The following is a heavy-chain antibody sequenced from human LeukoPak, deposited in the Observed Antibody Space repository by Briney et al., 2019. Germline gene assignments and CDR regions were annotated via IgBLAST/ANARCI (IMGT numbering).Heavy chain of an antibody. J-gene: IGHJ4*02. CDR3: AKGDHYDSPREDFDY. V-gene: IGHV3-30*18. D-gene: IGHD3-22*01. CDR1: GFTFSSYG. CDR2: ISYDGSNK. Sequence: SGGSLRLSCAASGFTFSSYGMHWVRQAPGKGLEWVAVISYDGSNKYYADSVKGRFTISRDNSKNTLYLQMNSLRAEDTAVYYCAKGDHYDSPREDFDYWGQGTLVTVSS.